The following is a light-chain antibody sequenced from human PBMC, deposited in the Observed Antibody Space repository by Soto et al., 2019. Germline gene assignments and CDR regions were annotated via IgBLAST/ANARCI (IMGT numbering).Light chain of an antibody. V-gene: IGKV3-20*01. J-gene: IGKJ2*01. CDR2: GAA. Sequence: EVELTQSPGTLSLSPGERATLSCRASQSVSGDYLAWYQQTPGQAPMLLIHGAAMSAAGIPERCSGSGSGTVFTLTISRLEPEDFAVYFCHRYGASPTFGQGTKLEVK. CDR3: HRYGASPT. CDR1: QSVSGDY.